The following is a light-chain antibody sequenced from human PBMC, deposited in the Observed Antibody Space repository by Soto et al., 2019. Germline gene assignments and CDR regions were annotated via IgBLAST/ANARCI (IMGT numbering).Light chain of an antibody. CDR2: GAS. J-gene: IGKJ5*01. Sequence: EIVLTQSPGTLSLSPGERGTLSCRASQRFGSSNLAWYQQKPGQAPRLLIFGASTRATGIPARFSGSGSGTEFTLTISSLQSEDFAVYYCQQYNKWPPITFGQGTRLAIK. CDR3: QQYNKWPPIT. CDR1: QRFGSSN. V-gene: IGKV3-15*01.